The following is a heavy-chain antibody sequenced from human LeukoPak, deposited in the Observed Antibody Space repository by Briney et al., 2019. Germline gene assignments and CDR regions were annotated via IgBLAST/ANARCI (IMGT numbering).Heavy chain of an antibody. CDR1: GFTFSSYA. D-gene: IGHD3-10*01. V-gene: IGHV3-15*01. Sequence: GGSLRLSCAASGFTFSSYAMSWVRQAPGKGLEWVGRIKSKTDGGTTDYAAPVKGRFTISRDDSKNTLYLRMNSLKTEDTDVYYCTTDLRITMVRGVINVWGKGTTVTVSS. CDR3: TTDLRITMVRGVINV. CDR2: IKSKTDGGTT. J-gene: IGHJ6*04.